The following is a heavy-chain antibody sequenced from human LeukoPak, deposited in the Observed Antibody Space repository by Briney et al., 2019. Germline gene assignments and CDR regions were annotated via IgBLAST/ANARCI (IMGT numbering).Heavy chain of an antibody. J-gene: IGHJ4*02. CDR2: ISSSGSTI. CDR1: GFTFSSYE. V-gene: IGHV3-48*03. Sequence: PGGSLRLSCAASGFTFSSYEMNWVRQAPGKGLEWVSYISSSGSTIYYADSVKGRFTISRDNAKNSLYPQMNSLRAEDTAVYYCARVDILTGDYWGQGTLVTVSS. CDR3: ARVDILTGDY. D-gene: IGHD3-9*01.